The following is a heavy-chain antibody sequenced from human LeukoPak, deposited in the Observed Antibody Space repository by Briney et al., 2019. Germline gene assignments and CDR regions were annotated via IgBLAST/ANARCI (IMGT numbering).Heavy chain of an antibody. D-gene: IGHD1-26*01. CDR1: GFSFDKFS. Sequence: GMSLRLSCPASGFSFDKFSMHWVRQVQGKGLEWVSGIPWNGASILYADSVKGRFTISRDNAKNPLYLQMNNLGTEDPSLYYCGKAVGVAFLIVFDLYSWGQVTMVSVS. V-gene: IGHV3-9*01. CDR3: GKAVGVAFLIVFDLYS. J-gene: IGHJ3*01. CDR2: IPWNGASI.